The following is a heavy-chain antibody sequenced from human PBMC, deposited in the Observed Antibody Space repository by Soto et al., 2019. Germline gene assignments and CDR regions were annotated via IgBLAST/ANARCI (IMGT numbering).Heavy chain of an antibody. CDR2: IYYSGST. CDR1: GGSISSGGYY. V-gene: IGHV4-31*03. CDR3: ARENSRTVTTCFDY. D-gene: IGHD4-17*01. Sequence: SETLSLTCTVSGGSISSGGYYWSWIRQHPGKGLEWIGYIYYSGSTYYNPSLKSRVTISVDTSKNQFSLKLSSVTAADTAVYYCARENSRTVTTCFDYWGQGTLVTVSS. J-gene: IGHJ4*02.